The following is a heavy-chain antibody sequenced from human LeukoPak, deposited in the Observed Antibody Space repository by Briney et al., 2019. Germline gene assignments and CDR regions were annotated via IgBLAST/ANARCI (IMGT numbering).Heavy chain of an antibody. D-gene: IGHD6-19*01. Sequence: PGGPLRLSCAASGFIFDDLGMGGVRKVAGRGLEWICGINWDGGSTGYADSVKGRFTISRDDAKNSLYLQMNSLRAEDTALYYCAGGDRNGWYFDYWGQGILVTVSS. CDR3: AGGDRNGWYFDY. J-gene: IGHJ4*02. V-gene: IGHV3-20*04. CDR2: INWDGGST. CDR1: GFIFDDLG.